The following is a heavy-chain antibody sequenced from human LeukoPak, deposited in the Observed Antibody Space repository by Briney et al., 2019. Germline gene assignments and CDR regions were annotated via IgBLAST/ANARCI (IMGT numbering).Heavy chain of an antibody. CDR2: INPSGGST. V-gene: IGHV1-46*01. D-gene: IGHD3-9*01. J-gene: IGHJ4*02. CDR1: GYTFTSYY. Sequence: ASVKVSCKASGYTFTSYYMHWVRQAPGQGLEWMGIINPSGGSTSNAQKLQGRVTMTRDMSTSTVYMELSSLRSEDTAVYYCARGRTYYDILTELWDYWGQGTLVTVSS. CDR3: ARGRTYYDILTELWDY.